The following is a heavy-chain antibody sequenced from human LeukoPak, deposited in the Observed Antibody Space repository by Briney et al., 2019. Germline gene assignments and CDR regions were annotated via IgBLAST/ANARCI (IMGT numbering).Heavy chain of an antibody. V-gene: IGHV3-53*01. CDR2: IYSAGST. CDR1: GFTVSSNY. CDR3: ASGEVGVRKFYSDPFHY. D-gene: IGHD2-15*01. Sequence: PGGSLRLSCAASGFTVSSNYMSWVRQAPGKGLEWVSIIYSAGSTYYADSVRGRFTISRDSSKNTVCLQMNSLRVEDTAVYYCASGEVGVRKFYSDPFHYWGQGTLVTVSP. J-gene: IGHJ4*02.